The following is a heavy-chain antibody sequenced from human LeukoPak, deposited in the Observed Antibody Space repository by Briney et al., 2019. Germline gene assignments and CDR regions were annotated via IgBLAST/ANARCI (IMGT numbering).Heavy chain of an antibody. V-gene: IGHV1-2*02. CDR1: GYTFTGYY. D-gene: IGHD5-18*01. J-gene: IGHJ4*02. Sequence: GASVKVSCKASGYTFTGYYMHWVRQAPGQGLEWMGWINPNSDGTNYAQKFQGRVTMTRDTSISTAYMELSRLRSDDTAVYYCARGRYSYGVDYWGQGTLVTDSS. CDR3: ARGRYSYGVDY. CDR2: INPNSDGT.